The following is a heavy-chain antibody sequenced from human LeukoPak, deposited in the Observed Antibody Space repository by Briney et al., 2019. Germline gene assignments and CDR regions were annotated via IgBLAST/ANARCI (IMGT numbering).Heavy chain of an antibody. CDR1: GYTFTSYY. CDR2: ISPSGAST. V-gene: IGHV1-46*01. D-gene: IGHD3-9*01. J-gene: IGHJ6*03. Sequence: ASVKVSCKASGYTFTSYYVHWVRQAPGQGLEWMGIISPSGASTSYAQKFQGRVTITRNTSISTAYMELSSLRSEDTAVYYCAREGYDILTGLGLVYYYYMDVWGKGTTVTVSS. CDR3: AREGYDILTGLGLVYYYYMDV.